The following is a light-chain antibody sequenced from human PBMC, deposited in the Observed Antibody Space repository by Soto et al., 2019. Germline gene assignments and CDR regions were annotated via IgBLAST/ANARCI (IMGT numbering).Light chain of an antibody. V-gene: IGKV1-12*01. CDR2: AAS. CDR3: QQANSFPPT. J-gene: IGKJ4*01. CDR1: QDINSW. Sequence: DVQLTQSPSSVSASVGDRVTITCRASQDINSWLAWYQQRPGKAPNLLIYAASTLQSGVPSRFSGSGSGPAFTLTITSLQPEDFATYYCQQANSFPPTFGGGTKVEIK.